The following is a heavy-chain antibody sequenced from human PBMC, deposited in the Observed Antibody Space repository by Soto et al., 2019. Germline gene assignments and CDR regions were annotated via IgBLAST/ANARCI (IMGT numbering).Heavy chain of an antibody. J-gene: IGHJ6*02. Sequence: GGSLRLSCAASGFTFSNAWMNWVRQAPGKGLEWVGRIKSKTDGGTTDYAAPVKGRFTISRDDSKNTLYLQMNSLKTEDTAVYYCTSMVRGVHRYYYYGMDVWGQGTTVTVSS. V-gene: IGHV3-15*07. CDR1: GFTFSNAW. CDR3: TSMVRGVHRYYYYGMDV. CDR2: IKSKTDGGTT. D-gene: IGHD3-10*01.